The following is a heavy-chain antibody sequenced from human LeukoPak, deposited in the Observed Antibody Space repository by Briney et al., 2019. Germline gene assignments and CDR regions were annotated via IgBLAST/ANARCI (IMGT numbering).Heavy chain of an antibody. J-gene: IGHJ4*02. CDR1: GFTFSSYG. D-gene: IGHD3-10*01. CDR2: ISGSGGST. CDR3: AKDPMVRGVGINYFDY. V-gene: IGHV3-23*01. Sequence: HPGGSLRLSCAASGFTFSSYGMSWVRQAPGKGLEWVSAISGSGGSTYYADSVKGRFTISRDNSKNTLYLQMNSLRAEDTAVYYCAKDPMVRGVGINYFDYWGQGTLVTVSS.